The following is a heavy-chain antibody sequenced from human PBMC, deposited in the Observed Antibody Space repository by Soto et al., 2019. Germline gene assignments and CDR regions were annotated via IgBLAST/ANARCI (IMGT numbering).Heavy chain of an antibody. CDR1: GYTFTSYA. V-gene: IGHV1-3*01. D-gene: IGHD6-13*01. Sequence: ASVKVSCKASGYTFTSYAMHWVRQAPGQRLEWMGWINAGNGNTKYSQKFQGRVTITRDTSASTAYMELSSLGSEDTAVYYCARDGPGSSSWYFYNYYYGMDVWGQGTTVTVSS. CDR2: INAGNGNT. J-gene: IGHJ6*02. CDR3: ARDGPGSSSWYFYNYYYGMDV.